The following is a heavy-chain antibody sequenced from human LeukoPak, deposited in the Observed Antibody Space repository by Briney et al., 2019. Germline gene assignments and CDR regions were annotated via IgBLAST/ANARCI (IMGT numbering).Heavy chain of an antibody. Sequence: AETLSLTCAVYVGSFSGYYWSWIRQPPGKGLEWIGEINHSGSTNYNPSLKSRVTISVDTSKNQFSLKLSSVTAADTAVYYCARGQARRFDYWGQGTLVTVSS. V-gene: IGHV4-34*01. D-gene: IGHD6-6*01. CDR3: ARGQARRFDY. J-gene: IGHJ4*02. CDR2: INHSGST. CDR1: VGSFSGYY.